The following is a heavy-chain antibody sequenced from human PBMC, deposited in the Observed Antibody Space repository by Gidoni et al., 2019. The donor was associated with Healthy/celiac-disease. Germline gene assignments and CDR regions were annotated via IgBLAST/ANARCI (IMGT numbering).Heavy chain of an antibody. Sequence: QLQLQESGPGLVKPSETLSLTCTVSGGSISSSSSYWGWLRQPPGKGLEWIGSIYYSGRTSYNPSLKSRVTISVDTSKNQFSLKLSSVTAADTAVYYCARLGGDSPYYYGMDVWGQGTTVTVSS. J-gene: IGHJ6*02. CDR3: ARLGGDSPYYYGMDV. CDR1: GGSISSSSSY. CDR2: IYYSGRT. D-gene: IGHD2-21*02. V-gene: IGHV4-39*01.